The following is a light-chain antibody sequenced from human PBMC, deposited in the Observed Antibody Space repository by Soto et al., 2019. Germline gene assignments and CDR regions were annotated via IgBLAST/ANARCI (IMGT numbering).Light chain of an antibody. Sequence: EIVMTQSPATLSVSPGERVTLSCRASQSVYSNLAWYKQKPGQAPRLLIRGSFTRATGIPARFSGSGSGTEFTLTISSLQSEDFAVYYCQQFNQWPLTFGGGTKVEIK. V-gene: IGKV3-15*01. J-gene: IGKJ4*01. CDR2: GSF. CDR1: QSVYSN. CDR3: QQFNQWPLT.